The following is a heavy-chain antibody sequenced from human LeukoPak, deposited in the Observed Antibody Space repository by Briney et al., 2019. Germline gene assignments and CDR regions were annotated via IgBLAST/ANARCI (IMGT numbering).Heavy chain of an antibody. V-gene: IGHV3-21*01. J-gene: IGHJ4*02. D-gene: IGHD2-21*02. CDR1: GFTFSSYS. CDR3: ARDEGVVVTSKTFDY. CDR2: ISSSSSYI. Sequence: GGSLRLSCAASGFTFSSYSMNWVRHAPGKGLEWVSSISSSSSYIYYADSVKGRSTISRDNAKNSLYLQMNSLRAEDTAVYYCARDEGVVVTSKTFDYWGQGTLVTVSS.